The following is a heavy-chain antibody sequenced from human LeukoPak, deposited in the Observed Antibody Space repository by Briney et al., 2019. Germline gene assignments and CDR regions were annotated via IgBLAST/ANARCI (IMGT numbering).Heavy chain of an antibody. J-gene: IGHJ4*02. Sequence: GGSLRLSCAASGFTSSSYAMSWVRQAPGKGLEWVSAISAGGGNTYYADSVKGRFTISRDNSKNMLFLQMNSLRAEDTAVYYCAKDEAVAGIDYWGQGTLVTVSS. CDR1: GFTSSSYA. D-gene: IGHD6-19*01. CDR2: ISAGGGNT. CDR3: AKDEAVAGIDY. V-gene: IGHV3-23*01.